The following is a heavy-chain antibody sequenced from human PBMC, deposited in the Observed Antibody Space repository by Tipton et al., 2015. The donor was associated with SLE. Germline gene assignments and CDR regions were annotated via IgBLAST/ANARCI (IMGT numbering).Heavy chain of an antibody. CDR3: ARVAGGYYYYGMDV. J-gene: IGHJ6*02. CDR1: GFTVSSNY. D-gene: IGHD6-25*01. CDR2: IYSGGST. Sequence: SLRLSCAASGFTVSSNYMSWVRQTPGKGLEWVSVIYSGGSTFYADSVKGRFTISRDNSKNTLYLHMNSLRAEDTAVYYCARVAGGYYYYGMDVWGQATTVTVSS. V-gene: IGHV3-66*01.